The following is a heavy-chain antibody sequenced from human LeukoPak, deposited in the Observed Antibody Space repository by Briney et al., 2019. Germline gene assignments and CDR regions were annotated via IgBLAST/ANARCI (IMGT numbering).Heavy chain of an antibody. Sequence: SDTLSLTCAVYGGSFSGYYWSWIRQPPGKGLEWLGEINHSGSTNNNPSLKSRVTISVDTSKNQFSLKLSSVTAADTAVYYCARDATMPFYYYYYMDVWGKGTTVTISS. CDR2: INHSGST. V-gene: IGHV4-34*01. CDR1: GGSFSGYY. D-gene: IGHD2-2*01. J-gene: IGHJ6*03. CDR3: ARDATMPFYYYYYMDV.